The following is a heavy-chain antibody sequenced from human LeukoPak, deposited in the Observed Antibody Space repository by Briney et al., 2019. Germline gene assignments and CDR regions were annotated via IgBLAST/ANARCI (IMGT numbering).Heavy chain of an antibody. Sequence: SETLSLTCTVSGGPFSSGSYYWSWIRQPAGKGLEWIGRIYTSGSTNYNPSLKSQVTISVDTSKNQFSLKLSSVTAADTAVYYCARVRIWNTYYYMDVWGKGTTATVS. CDR2: IYTSGST. J-gene: IGHJ6*03. V-gene: IGHV4-61*02. CDR3: ARVRIWNTYYYMDV. D-gene: IGHD1/OR15-1a*01. CDR1: GGPFSSGSYY.